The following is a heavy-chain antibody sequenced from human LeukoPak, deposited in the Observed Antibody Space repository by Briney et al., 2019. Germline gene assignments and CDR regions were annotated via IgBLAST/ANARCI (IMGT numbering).Heavy chain of an antibody. CDR2: IDPSDSYT. V-gene: IGHV5-10-1*01. J-gene: IGHJ4*02. CDR3: ARRLQTYYDILTGYYYHTPSDY. Sequence: GGSLRVSCKGSGYSFTSYWISWVRQMPGKGLEWMGRIDPSDSYTNYSPSFQGHVTISADKSISTAYLQWSSLKATDTAMYYCARRLQTYYDILTGYYYHTPSDYWGQGTLVTVSS. CDR1: GYSFTSYW. D-gene: IGHD3-9*01.